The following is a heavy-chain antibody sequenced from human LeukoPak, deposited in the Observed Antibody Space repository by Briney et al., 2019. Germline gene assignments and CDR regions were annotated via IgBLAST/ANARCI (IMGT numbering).Heavy chain of an antibody. CDR2: VCYSGST. Sequence: SETLSLICTVSGGSISSSSYCWGWIRQPPGKGLEWIGSVCYSGSTYYNPSLKSRVTISVDTSKNQFSLKLSSVTAADTAVYYCARQYSGDSRSPFFDYWGQGTLVTVSS. J-gene: IGHJ4*02. D-gene: IGHD5-18*01. V-gene: IGHV4-39*01. CDR3: ARQYSGDSRSPFFDY. CDR1: GGSISSSSYC.